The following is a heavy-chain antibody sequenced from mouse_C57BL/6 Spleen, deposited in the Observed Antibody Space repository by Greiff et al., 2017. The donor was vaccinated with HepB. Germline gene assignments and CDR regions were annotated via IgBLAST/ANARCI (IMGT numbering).Heavy chain of an antibody. CDR1: GYAFSSYW. CDR3: TRSRGVKYAMDY. Sequence: QVQLQQSGAELVKPGASVKISCKASGYAFSSYWMNWVKQRPGKGLEWIGQIYPGDGDTNYNGKFKGKATLTADKSSSTAYMQISSLTAEDSAVYFCTRSRGVKYAMDYWGQGTSVTVSS. J-gene: IGHJ4*01. CDR2: IYPGDGDT. V-gene: IGHV1-80*01.